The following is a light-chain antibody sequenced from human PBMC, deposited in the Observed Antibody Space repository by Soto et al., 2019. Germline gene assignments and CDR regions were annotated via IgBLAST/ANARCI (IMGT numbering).Light chain of an antibody. CDR3: QQSYSTPPT. V-gene: IGKV1-39*01. J-gene: IGKJ1*01. CDR2: AAS. Sequence: DLQITQSPSSLSAAVGYRVTITFPSSQSISSYLNWYQQKPGKAPKLLIYAASSLQSGVTSRFSGSGSGTDFTLTISSLQTEDFATYSCQQSYSTPPTFGKGTKVDIK. CDR1: QSISSY.